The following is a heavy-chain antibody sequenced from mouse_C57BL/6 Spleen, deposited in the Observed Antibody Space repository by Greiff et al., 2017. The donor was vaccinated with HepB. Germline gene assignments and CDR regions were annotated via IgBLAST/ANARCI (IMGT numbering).Heavy chain of an antibody. V-gene: IGHV1-50*01. CDR2: IDPSDSYT. CDR3: ARYYYGSSYYFDY. D-gene: IGHD1-1*01. CDR1: GYTFTSYW. Sequence: VQLQQSGAELVKPGASVKLSCKASGYTFTSYWMQWVKQRPGQGLEWIGEIDPSDSYTNYNQKFKGKATLTVDTSSSTAYIQLSSLTSVDSAFYYCARYYYGSSYYFDYWGQCTTLTVSS. J-gene: IGHJ2*01.